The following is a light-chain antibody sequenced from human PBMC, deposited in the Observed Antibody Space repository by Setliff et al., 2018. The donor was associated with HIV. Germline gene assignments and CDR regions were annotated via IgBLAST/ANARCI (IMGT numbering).Light chain of an antibody. V-gene: IGLV1-40*01. J-gene: IGLJ3*02. CDR1: SSNIGAVYD. CDR3: QSYDSSLSGSV. Sequence: QSVLTQPPSVSGAPGQRVTISCTGSSSNIGAVYDVHWYQQLPGAAPKLLIYGNTNRPSGVPDRFSGSKSGTSASLFITGLQAEDEADYYCQSYDSSLSGSVFGGGTK. CDR2: GNT.